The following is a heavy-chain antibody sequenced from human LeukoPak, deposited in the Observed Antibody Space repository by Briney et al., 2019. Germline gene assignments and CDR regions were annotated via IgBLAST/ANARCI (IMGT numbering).Heavy chain of an antibody. CDR1: GGSISSGGYY. V-gene: IGHV4-31*03. CDR3: ARDPQDCYKDGWLFYFDY. D-gene: IGHD2-21*01. J-gene: IGHJ4*02. Sequence: PSQTLSLTCTVSGGSISSGGYYWSWIRQHPGKGLEWIGYIYYSGSTYYNPSLKSRVTISVDTSKNQFSLKLSSVTAADTAVYYCARDPQDCYKDGWLFYFDYWGQGTLVTVSS. CDR2: IYYSGST.